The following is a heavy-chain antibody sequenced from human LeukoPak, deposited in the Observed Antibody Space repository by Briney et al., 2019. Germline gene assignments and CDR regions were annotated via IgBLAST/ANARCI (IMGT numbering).Heavy chain of an antibody. Sequence: ASGKVSCKASGYTFAGHYVHWVRQAPGQGLEWMGWINGNTGDTNYAQRFQGRVTMIRETSISTMYMELSRLRSDDTAVYYCAREYSSSLFDYWGQGTLVTVSS. V-gene: IGHV1-2*02. CDR1: GYTFAGHY. CDR3: AREYSSSLFDY. J-gene: IGHJ4*02. CDR2: INGNTGDT. D-gene: IGHD6-13*01.